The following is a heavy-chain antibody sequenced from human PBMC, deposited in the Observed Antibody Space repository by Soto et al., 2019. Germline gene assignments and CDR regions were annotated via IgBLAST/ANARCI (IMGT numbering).Heavy chain of an antibody. CDR2: INHSRST. D-gene: IGHD7-27*01. V-gene: IGHV4-34*01. Sequence: QVQLQQWGAGLLKPSETLSLPCAVYGGSFSGYYWSWIRQPPGKGLEWIGEINHSRSTNYNPSLKSRVTISVDTSKNQFSLKLSSVTAADTAVYYCARGWGRIFDYWGQGTLVTVSS. J-gene: IGHJ4*02. CDR1: GGSFSGYY. CDR3: ARGWGRIFDY.